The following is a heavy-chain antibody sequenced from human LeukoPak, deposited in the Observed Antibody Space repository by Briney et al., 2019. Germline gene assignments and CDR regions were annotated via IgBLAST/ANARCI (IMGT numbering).Heavy chain of an antibody. J-gene: IGHJ6*02. CDR3: ARVGSGWIYYYYGIDV. V-gene: IGHV1-8*01. CDR1: GYTFTSYD. D-gene: IGHD6-19*01. CDR2: MNPNSGNT. Sequence: ASVKVSCKASGYTFTSYDINWVRQATGQGLEWMGWMNPNSGNTGYAQKFQGRVTMTRNTSISTAYMELSSLRSEDTAVYYCARVGSGWIYYYYGIDVWGQGTTVTVSS.